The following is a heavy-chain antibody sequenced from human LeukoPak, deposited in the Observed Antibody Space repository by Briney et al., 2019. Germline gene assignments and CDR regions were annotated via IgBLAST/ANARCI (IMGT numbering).Heavy chain of an antibody. CDR1: GFIFSNYN. Sequence: GGSLRLSCAASGFIFSNYNMNWVRQAPGKGLEWVSHISSSSSTIYYADSVKGRFTISRDNAKNSLYLQMNNLRDEDTAVYYCAREILSGYSDYWGQGTLVTVPS. CDR3: AREILSGYSDY. J-gene: IGHJ4*02. CDR2: ISSSSSTI. D-gene: IGHD3-9*01. V-gene: IGHV3-48*02.